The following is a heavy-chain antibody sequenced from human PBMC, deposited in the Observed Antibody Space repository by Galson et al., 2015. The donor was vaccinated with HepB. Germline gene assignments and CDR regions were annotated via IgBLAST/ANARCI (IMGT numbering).Heavy chain of an antibody. D-gene: IGHD6-13*01. J-gene: IGHJ4*02. Sequence: SLRLSCAASGFTFGDYAMSWVRQAPGKGLEWVGFIRSRAYGGTTEYAASVKGRFTISRDDSKSIAYLQMNSLKTEDTAVYYCTREVYSSSWYFDYWGQGTLVTVSS. CDR2: IRSRAYGGTT. CDR3: TREVYSSSWYFDY. V-gene: IGHV3-49*04. CDR1: GFTFGDYA.